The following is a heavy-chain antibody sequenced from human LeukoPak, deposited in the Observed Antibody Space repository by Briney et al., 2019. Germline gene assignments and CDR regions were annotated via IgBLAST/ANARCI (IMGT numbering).Heavy chain of an antibody. CDR3: AKTSAYDSSGYFNYYYYYMDV. Sequence: GSLRLSCAASGFTFSRYGMHWVRQAPGKGLEWVALIRYDGSNKNDADSVKGRFTISRDNSKNTLYLQMNSLRAEDTAVYYCAKTSAYDSSGYFNYYYYYMDVWGKGTTVTVSS. D-gene: IGHD3-22*01. CDR1: GFTFSRYG. V-gene: IGHV3-30*02. J-gene: IGHJ6*03. CDR2: IRYDGSNK.